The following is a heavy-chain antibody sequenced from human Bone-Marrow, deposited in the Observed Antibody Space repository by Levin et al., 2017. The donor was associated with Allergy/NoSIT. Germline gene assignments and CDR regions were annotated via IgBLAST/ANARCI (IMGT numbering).Heavy chain of an antibody. CDR2: INPDSGGI. J-gene: IGHJ4*01. CDR3: ARSLVGATFDF. D-gene: IGHD1-26*01. Sequence: GESLKISCKSSGYRFTDFYVHWLRQAPGLGPEWMGLINPDSGGIKYAPRFQGRITMTRDTSTRMAYLQMTTLKPDDTAVYYCARSLVGATFDFWGQGTLMTVSS. CDR1: GYRFTDFY. V-gene: IGHV1-2*02.